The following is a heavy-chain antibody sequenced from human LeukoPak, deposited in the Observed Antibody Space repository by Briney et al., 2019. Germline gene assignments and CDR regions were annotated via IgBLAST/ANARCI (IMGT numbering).Heavy chain of an antibody. Sequence: GGSLRLSCAASGFTLSNYGVSWVRQAPGKGLEWVSHIYGVGANTYYADSVKGRSTISRDNSKNTLYLQMNSLRAEDTAVYYCAKAMTTVTSLFDYWGRGTLVTVSS. D-gene: IGHD4-17*01. CDR1: GFTLSNYG. V-gene: IGHV3-23*01. CDR3: AKAMTTVTSLFDY. CDR2: IYGVGANT. J-gene: IGHJ4*02.